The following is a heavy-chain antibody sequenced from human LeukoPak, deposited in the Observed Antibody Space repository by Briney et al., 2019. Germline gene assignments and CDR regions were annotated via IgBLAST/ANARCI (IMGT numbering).Heavy chain of an antibody. Sequence: PSETLSLTCTVSGGSISSSSYYWGWLRQPPGKGLEWIGSIYYSRSTYYNPSLKSRVTISVDTSKNQFSLKLSSVTAADTAVYYCARDWATVTELDYWGQGTLVTVSS. CDR3: ARDWATVTELDY. D-gene: IGHD4-17*01. CDR1: GGSISSSSYY. CDR2: IYYSRST. J-gene: IGHJ4*02. V-gene: IGHV4-39*02.